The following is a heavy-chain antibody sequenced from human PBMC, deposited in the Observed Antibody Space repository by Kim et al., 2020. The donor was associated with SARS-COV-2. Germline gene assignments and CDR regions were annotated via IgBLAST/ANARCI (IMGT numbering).Heavy chain of an antibody. V-gene: IGHV3-33*01. CDR3: ARDGPTVVTTYSFDY. J-gene: IGHJ4*02. CDR2: IWYDGSNK. CDR1: GFTFSSYG. D-gene: IGHD4-17*01. Sequence: GGSLRLSCAASGFTFSSYGMHWVRQAPGKGLEWVAVIWYDGSNKYYADSVKGRFTISRDNSKNTLYLQMNSLRAEDTAVYYCARDGPTVVTTYSFDYWGQGTLVTVSS.